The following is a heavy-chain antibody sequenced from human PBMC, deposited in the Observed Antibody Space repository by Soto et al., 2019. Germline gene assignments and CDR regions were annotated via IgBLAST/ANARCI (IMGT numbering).Heavy chain of an antibody. V-gene: IGHV4-4*02. CDR1: GDSISSPKW. Sequence: QVQLQESGPGLVKPSGTLSLTCAVSGDSISSPKWWTWLRQPPGKGLEWIGDLLHSGTTNYNPSLKSRVILSVDKSQNQFSLSLPSVTAADTAIYYCAYSSGWYRHDVWGQGTSVTVSS. J-gene: IGHJ3*01. CDR2: LLHSGTT. CDR3: AYSSGWYRHDV. D-gene: IGHD6-19*01.